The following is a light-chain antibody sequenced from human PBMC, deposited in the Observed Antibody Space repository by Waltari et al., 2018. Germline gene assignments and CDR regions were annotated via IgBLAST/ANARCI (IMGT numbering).Light chain of an antibody. CDR2: DVS. V-gene: IGKV3-20*01. J-gene: IGKJ2*01. CDR3: QQYTTSPPRYT. Sequence: VLTQSPGTVSLSPGERATLSCRASQSLSSNYLAWYQQKPGQVPRLLMYDVSRMATDIPDRFSGSGSGTDFTLTISRLEPEDFAVYYCQQYTTSPPRYTFGQGTKLEI. CDR1: QSLSSNY.